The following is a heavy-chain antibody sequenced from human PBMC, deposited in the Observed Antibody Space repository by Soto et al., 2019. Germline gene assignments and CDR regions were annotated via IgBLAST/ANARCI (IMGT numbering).Heavy chain of an antibody. CDR2: IDPSDSYT. Sequence: PGESLKISCKGSGYSFTSYWISWVRQMPGKGLEWMGRIDPSDSYTNYSPSFQGHVTISADKSISTAYLQWSSLKASDTAMYYCALDDYYDSSGYPPSDAFDIWGQGTMVTVSS. CDR3: ALDDYYDSSGYPPSDAFDI. J-gene: IGHJ3*02. V-gene: IGHV5-10-1*01. D-gene: IGHD3-22*01. CDR1: GYSFTSYW.